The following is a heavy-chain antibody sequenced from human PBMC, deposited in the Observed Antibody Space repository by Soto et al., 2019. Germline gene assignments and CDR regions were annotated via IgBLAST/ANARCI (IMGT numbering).Heavy chain of an antibody. V-gene: IGHV3-48*01. CDR1: GFTFSSYS. D-gene: IGHD4-17*01. CDR3: ARELYGGNSYWYFDL. CDR2: ISSSSSTI. Sequence: EVQLVESGGGLVQPGGSLRLSCAASGFTFSSYSMNWVRQAPGKGLEWVSYISSSSSTIYYADSVKGRFTISRDNAKNSLYLQMNSLRAEDTAVYYCARELYGGNSYWYFDLWGRGTLVTVSS. J-gene: IGHJ2*01.